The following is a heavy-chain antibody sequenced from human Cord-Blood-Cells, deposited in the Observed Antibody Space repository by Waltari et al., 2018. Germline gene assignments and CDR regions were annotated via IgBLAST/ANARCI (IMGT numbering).Heavy chain of an antibody. CDR1: GYTFTGYY. Sequence: QVQLVQSGAEVKKPGASVKVSCKASGYTFTGYYMHWVRQAPGQGLEWMGWINPNSGGTNYAQKLQGRVTMTRDTSISTAYMELSRLRSDDTAVYYCARGYDFWSGYYRGVDYWGQGTLVTVSS. J-gene: IGHJ4*02. CDR3: ARGYDFWSGYYRGVDY. V-gene: IGHV1-2*02. D-gene: IGHD3-3*01. CDR2: INPNSGGT.